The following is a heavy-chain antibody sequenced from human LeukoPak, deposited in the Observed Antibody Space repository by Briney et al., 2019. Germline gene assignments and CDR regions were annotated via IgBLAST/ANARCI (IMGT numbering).Heavy chain of an antibody. V-gene: IGHV1-69*05. D-gene: IGHD6-19*01. J-gene: IGHJ4*02. CDR3: ASKWLVGGSFDY. CDR2: IIPIFGTA. Sequence: SVKVSCKASGGTFSSYAISWVQQAPGQGLEWMGRIIPIFGTANYTQKFQSRVTITTDESTSTAYMELSILRSEDTAVYYCASKWLVGGSFDYWGQGTLVTVSS. CDR1: GGTFSSYA.